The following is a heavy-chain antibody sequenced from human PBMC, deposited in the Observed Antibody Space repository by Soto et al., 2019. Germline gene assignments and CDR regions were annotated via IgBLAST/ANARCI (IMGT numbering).Heavy chain of an antibody. J-gene: IGHJ5*02. CDR3: ARGGSSGWSRWFDP. CDR2: IYYSGST. V-gene: IGHV4-61*08. CDR1: GGSISSGAYS. Sequence: PSETLSLTCAVSGGSISSGAYSWSWIRQPPGKGLEWVGYIYYSGSTNYNPSLKSRVTISVDTSKNQFSLKLSSVTAADTAVYYCARGGSSGWSRWFDPWGQGTLVTVSS. D-gene: IGHD6-19*01.